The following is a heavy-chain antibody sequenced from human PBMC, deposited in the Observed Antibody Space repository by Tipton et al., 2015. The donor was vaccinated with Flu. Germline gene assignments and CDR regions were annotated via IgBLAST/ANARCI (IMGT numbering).Heavy chain of an antibody. Sequence: LRLSCTVSGASFRDFYWSWIRQTPGKGLEWIGYIFYNGITNYNPSLKGRVTISVDASKNQFSLKLSSVTAADTALYYCARDSNLGQSYYFDYWGQGTPVTVSS. J-gene: IGHJ4*02. CDR1: GASFRDFY. D-gene: IGHD7-27*01. CDR3: ARDSNLGQSYYFDY. V-gene: IGHV4-59*12. CDR2: IFYNGIT.